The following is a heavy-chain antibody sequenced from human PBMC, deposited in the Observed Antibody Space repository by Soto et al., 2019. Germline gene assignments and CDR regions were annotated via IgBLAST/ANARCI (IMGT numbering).Heavy chain of an antibody. CDR2: ITDTGGDT. J-gene: IGHJ4*02. V-gene: IGHV3-23*01. D-gene: IGHD6-13*01. CDR3: ARGSAAARPYYFAF. Sequence: GGSLRLSCAASGFTFSSYAMSWVRQAPGKGLEWVSAITDTGGDTYHADSVKGRFTISRGNSKNTLYLQMSSLRAEDSAIYYCARGSAAARPYYFAFWGQGALVTVSS. CDR1: GFTFSSYA.